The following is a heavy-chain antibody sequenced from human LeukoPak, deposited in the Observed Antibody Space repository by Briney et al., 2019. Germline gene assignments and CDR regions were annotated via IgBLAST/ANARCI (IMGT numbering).Heavy chain of an antibody. CDR2: INPDSGGT. Sequence: ASVKVSCKASGYTFTGYYMHWVRQAPGQGLEWMGRINPDSGGTNYAQKFQGRVTMTRDTSISTAYMELSRLRSDDTAVYYCARVWSSGSGRGGFNHLQPTFDPWGQGTLVTVSS. CDR1: GYTFTGYY. D-gene: IGHD3-10*01. CDR3: ARVWSSGSGRGGFNHLQPTFDP. V-gene: IGHV1-2*06. J-gene: IGHJ5*02.